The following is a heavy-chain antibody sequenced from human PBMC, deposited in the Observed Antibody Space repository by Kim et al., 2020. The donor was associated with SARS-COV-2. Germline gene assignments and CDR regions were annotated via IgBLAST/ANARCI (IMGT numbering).Heavy chain of an antibody. J-gene: IGHJ6*02. CDR3: ASGYTTSWSSVWNYYYGMDV. D-gene: IGHD6-13*01. Sequence: GRFTISRDSSKNTLYLQMNSLRAEDTAVYFCASGYTTSWSSVWNYYYGMDVWGQGTTVTVSS. V-gene: IGHV3-30*01.